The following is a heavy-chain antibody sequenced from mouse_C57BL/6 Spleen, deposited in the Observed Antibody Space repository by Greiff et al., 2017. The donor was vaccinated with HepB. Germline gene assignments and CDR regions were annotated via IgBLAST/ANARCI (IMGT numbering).Heavy chain of an antibody. Sequence: VKLMESGPGLVQPSQSLSITCTVSGFSLTSYGIHWVRQSPGKGLEWLGVIWRGGSTDYNAAFMSRLSISKDNSTSQVFFKMNSLQADDTAIYYCAKRGDGNYDGFAYWGQGTLVTVSA. CDR3: AKRGDGNYDGFAY. D-gene: IGHD2-1*01. CDR1: GFSLTSYG. J-gene: IGHJ3*01. CDR2: IWRGGST. V-gene: IGHV2-5*01.